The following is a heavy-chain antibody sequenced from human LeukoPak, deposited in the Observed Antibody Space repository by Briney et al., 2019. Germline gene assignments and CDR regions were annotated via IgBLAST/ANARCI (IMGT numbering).Heavy chain of an antibody. V-gene: IGHV5-51*01. D-gene: IGHD2-21*02. Sequence: GESLKISCKGSGYSFTSYWIGWVRQMPGKGLEWMGITYPGDSDTRYSPSFQGQVTISADKSISTAYLQWSSLKASDTAMYYCARPAYCGGDCYPVYWYFDLWGRGTLVTVSS. CDR1: GYSFTSYW. CDR3: ARPAYCGGDCYPVYWYFDL. CDR2: TYPGDSDT. J-gene: IGHJ2*01.